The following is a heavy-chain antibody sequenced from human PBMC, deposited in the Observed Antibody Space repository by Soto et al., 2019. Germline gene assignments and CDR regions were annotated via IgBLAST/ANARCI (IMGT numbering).Heavy chain of an antibody. CDR2: IYYSGST. Sequence: QVQLQESGPGLVKPSQTLSLTCTVSGGSICSGGYYWSWIRQHPGKGLEWIGYIYYSGSTYYNPSLKSRVTISVDTSKNQFALKLRSVTAADTAVYYCPRSSTSANYFDYWGHGTMVTVSS. V-gene: IGHV4-31*03. J-gene: IGHJ4*01. CDR1: GGSICSGGYY. D-gene: IGHD2-2*01. CDR3: PRSSTSANYFDY.